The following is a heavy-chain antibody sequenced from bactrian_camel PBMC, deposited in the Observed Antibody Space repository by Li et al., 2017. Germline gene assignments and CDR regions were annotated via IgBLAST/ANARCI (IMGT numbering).Heavy chain of an antibody. V-gene: IGHV3S40*01. J-gene: IGHJ4*01. CDR3: AMSFQLPCLGRDERAYDY. D-gene: IGHD1*01. CDR2: VYTGYGNK. CDR1: GDTYRSKC. Sequence: DVQLVESGGGSVQAGGSLTLSCEARGDTYRSKCMGWFRQAPGKEREGVAAVYTGYGNKYYAPSVKGRFTISHDNANNTVYLQMDTLQPEDTAIYFCAMSFQLPCLGRDERAYDYWGQGTQVTVS.